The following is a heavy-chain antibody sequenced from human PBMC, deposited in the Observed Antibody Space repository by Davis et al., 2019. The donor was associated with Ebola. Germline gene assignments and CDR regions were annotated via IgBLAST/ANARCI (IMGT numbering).Heavy chain of an antibody. Sequence: SETLSLTCTVSGGSISSYYWSWVRQPPGKGLEWIGEIYHSGSTNYNPSLKSRVTISVDKSKNQFSLKLSSVTAADTAVYYCARDLGWLHNNWFDPWGQGTLVTVSS. J-gene: IGHJ5*02. V-gene: IGHV4-59*12. CDR3: ARDLGWLHNNWFDP. D-gene: IGHD5-24*01. CDR1: GGSISSYY. CDR2: IYHSGST.